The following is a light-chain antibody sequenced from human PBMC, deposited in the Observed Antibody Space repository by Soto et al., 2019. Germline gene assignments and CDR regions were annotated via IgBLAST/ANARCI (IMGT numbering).Light chain of an antibody. V-gene: IGKV3-20*01. J-gene: IGKJ1*01. Sequence: EVVLTQSPGTLSLSPGERATLSCRASQRVSNNYLAWYQQRPGLAPRLLIYGASSRATGTPDRFSGGGSGTDFTLTISRLEPEDFAVYYCQQYGSSRTFGQGTKVEIK. CDR3: QQYGSSRT. CDR1: QRVSNNY. CDR2: GAS.